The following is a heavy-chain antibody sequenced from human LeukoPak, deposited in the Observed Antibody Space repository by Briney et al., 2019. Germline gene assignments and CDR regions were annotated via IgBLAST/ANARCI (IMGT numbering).Heavy chain of an antibody. D-gene: IGHD6-13*01. CDR1: GFTFSSYA. CDR3: ATPSIAAAGTEFDY. Sequence: GGSLRLSCAASGFTFSSYAMHWVRQAPGKGLEYVSAISSNGGSTYYANSVKGRFTISRDNSKNTLYLQMGSLRAEDMAVYYCATPSIAAAGTEFDYWGQGTLVTVSS. J-gene: IGHJ4*02. CDR2: ISSNGGST. V-gene: IGHV3-64*01.